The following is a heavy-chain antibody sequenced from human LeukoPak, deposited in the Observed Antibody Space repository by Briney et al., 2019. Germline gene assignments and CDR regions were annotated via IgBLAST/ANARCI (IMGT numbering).Heavy chain of an antibody. CDR1: GFTFSSYG. Sequence: GGSLRLSCAASGFTFSSYGMHWVRQAPGKGLEWVAVISYDGSNKYYAGSVKGRFTISRDNSKNTLYLQMNSLRAEDTAVYYCAKDHTVIVPAATNWFDPWGQGTLVTVSS. D-gene: IGHD2-2*01. J-gene: IGHJ5*02. CDR3: AKDHTVIVPAATNWFDP. CDR2: ISYDGSNK. V-gene: IGHV3-30*18.